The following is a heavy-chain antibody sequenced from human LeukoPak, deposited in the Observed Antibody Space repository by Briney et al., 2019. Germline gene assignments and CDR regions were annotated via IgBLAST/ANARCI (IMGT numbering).Heavy chain of an antibody. V-gene: IGHV3-7*01. D-gene: IGHD2-2*01. CDR3: ARERYCSSTSCEKGHDAFDI. Sequence: PVGSLRLSCAASGFTFSSYWMSWVRQAPGKGLEWVANIKQDGSEKYYVDSVKGRFTISRDNAKNSLYLQMNSLRAEDTAVYYCARERYCSSTSCEKGHDAFDIWGQGTMVTVSS. CDR1: GFTFSSYW. CDR2: IKQDGSEK. J-gene: IGHJ3*02.